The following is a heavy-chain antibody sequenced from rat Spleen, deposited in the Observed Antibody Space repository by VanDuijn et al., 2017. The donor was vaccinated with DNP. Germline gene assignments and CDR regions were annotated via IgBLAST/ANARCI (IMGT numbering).Heavy chain of an antibody. D-gene: IGHD1-11*01. J-gene: IGHJ3*01. CDR2: ISDDGITT. CDR3: TRAEGTGFPY. Sequence: EVQLVESGGGLVQPGRSLKLSCAVSRITFSDHNMAWVRQVPTKGLEWVATISDDGITTYYRDFVKGRFTISRDNAKSTLYLQMDSLRSEDTATYYCTRAEGTGFPYWGQGTLVSVSS. V-gene: IGHV5-7*01. CDR1: RITFSDHN.